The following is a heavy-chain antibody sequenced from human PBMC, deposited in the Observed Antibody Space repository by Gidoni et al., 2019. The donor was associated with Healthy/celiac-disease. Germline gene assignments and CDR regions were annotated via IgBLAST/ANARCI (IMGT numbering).Heavy chain of an antibody. J-gene: IGHJ4*02. D-gene: IGHD5-12*01. CDR3: AKEKRRWLQDYYFDY. CDR2: KTDEGSNR. CDR1: GFTFFSYG. V-gene: IGHV3-30*18. Sequence: HVPLVESGGGLFHPGMSLSLSCAASGFTFFSYGVHWVRQAPGNGLGWVVVKTDEGSNRYYAEYVKGRFTSSRDNSKNTLYLQMNSLRAEDTAVYYCAKEKRRWLQDYYFDYWGQGTLVTVSS.